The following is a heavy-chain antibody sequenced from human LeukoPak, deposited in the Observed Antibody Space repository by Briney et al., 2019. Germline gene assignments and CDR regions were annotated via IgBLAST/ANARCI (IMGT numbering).Heavy chain of an antibody. D-gene: IGHD2-2*02. CDR3: AKDLCSSTSCYRAFDS. J-gene: IGHJ4*02. V-gene: IGHV3-23*01. Sequence: GRSLRLSCAASGFTFSSYAMSTVRQAPGTGQGWVSTITGGVGTTYYADSVKGRFTISRDNSKNTLYLQMNSLRADDTAMYYCAKDLCSSTSCYRAFDSWGQGTLVTVSS. CDR1: GFTFSSYA. CDR2: ITGGVGTT.